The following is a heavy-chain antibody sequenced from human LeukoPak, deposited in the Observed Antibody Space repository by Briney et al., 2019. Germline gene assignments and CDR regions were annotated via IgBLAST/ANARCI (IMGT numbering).Heavy chain of an antibody. V-gene: IGHV3-23*01. D-gene: IGHD2-2*01. CDR1: GFTFSSYS. Sequence: PGGSLRLSCAASGFTFSSYSMSWVRQAPGKGLEWVSSIDYSGTNKYYADSVKGRFTISRDNSKNTLYLQMNSLRAEDTAVYYCAKDRVVVGNWFDPWGQGTLVTVSS. CDR2: IDYSGTNK. J-gene: IGHJ5*02. CDR3: AKDRVVVGNWFDP.